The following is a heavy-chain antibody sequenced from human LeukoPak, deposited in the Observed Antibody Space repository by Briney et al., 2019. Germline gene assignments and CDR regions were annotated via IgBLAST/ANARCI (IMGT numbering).Heavy chain of an antibody. CDR3: AREGGPYYHPSSPFDY. J-gene: IGHJ4*02. V-gene: IGHV3-30*09. D-gene: IGHD3-22*01. Sequence: GGSLRLSCAASGFTVSSNYMSWVRQAPGKGLEWVAFMSYDGRNEYYADSVKGRFAISRDNYKNTLHLQMNRLRPGDTAVYYCAREGGPYYHPSSPFDYWGLGTLVTVSS. CDR2: MSYDGRNE. CDR1: GFTVSSNY.